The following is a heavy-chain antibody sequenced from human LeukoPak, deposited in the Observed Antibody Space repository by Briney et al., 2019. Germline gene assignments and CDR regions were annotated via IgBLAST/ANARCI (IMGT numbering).Heavy chain of an antibody. V-gene: IGHV4-4*07. CDR1: GGSISSYY. J-gene: IGHJ5*02. CDR2: IYTSGST. D-gene: IGHD3-10*01. Sequence: PSETLSLTCTVSGGSISSYYWSWIRQPAGKGLEWIGRIYTSGSTNYNPSLKSRVTISVDTSKNQFSLKLSSVTAADTAVYYCAREGYYGSGSYNWFDPWGQGTLVTVSS. CDR3: AREGYYGSGSYNWFDP.